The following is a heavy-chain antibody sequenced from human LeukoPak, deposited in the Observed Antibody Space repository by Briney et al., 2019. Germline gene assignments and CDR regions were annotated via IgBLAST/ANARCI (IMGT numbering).Heavy chain of an antibody. CDR1: GYKFPSHW. Sequence: GEGLKIPSKGPGYKFPSHWITWVRHMPGKGLGWMGRIDLGDSYTNYDPAFQGHLNISVNKPISTAYPQWTSRKASDIAMYYCAGKGYGGNWCDPWGQGTLVTVSS. V-gene: IGHV5-10-1*01. CDR2: IDLGDSYT. D-gene: IGHD5-18*01. CDR3: AGKGYGGNWCDP. J-gene: IGHJ5*02.